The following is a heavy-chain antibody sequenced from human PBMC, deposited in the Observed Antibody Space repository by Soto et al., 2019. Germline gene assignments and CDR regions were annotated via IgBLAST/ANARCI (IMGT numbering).Heavy chain of an antibody. V-gene: IGHV1-18*04. D-gene: IGHD3-22*01. CDR3: ARDWSRYFDSSGLMWFY. CDR1: GYTFNYYG. J-gene: IGHJ4*02. Sequence: ASVKVSCKASGYTFNYYGISWVRQAPGQGLEWAGWISAHNGDTKYAQNLQGRLTLTTDTSTSTAYMELTSLTSDDTAVYYCARDWSRYFDSSGLMWFYWGQGTLVAVAS. CDR2: ISAHNGDT.